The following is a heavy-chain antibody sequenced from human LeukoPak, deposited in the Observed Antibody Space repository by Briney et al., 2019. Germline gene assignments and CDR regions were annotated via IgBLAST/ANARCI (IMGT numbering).Heavy chain of an antibody. Sequence: GGSLRLSCAASGFTVSTNCMTWVRHAPGKGLEWVSTIYSGGTTYYADSVMGRFTISRHNSRNTLYLQMNSLRAEDTAVYYCARVDTVMAYYFDLWGQGTLVTVSS. V-gene: IGHV3-53*04. J-gene: IGHJ4*02. D-gene: IGHD5-18*01. CDR2: IYSGGTT. CDR1: GFTVSTNC. CDR3: ARVDTVMAYYFDL.